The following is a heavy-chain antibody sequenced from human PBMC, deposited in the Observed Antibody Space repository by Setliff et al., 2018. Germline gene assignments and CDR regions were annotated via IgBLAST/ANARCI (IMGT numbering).Heavy chain of an antibody. Sequence: PSETLSLTCTISGGFTSSFYWSWIRQAPGKGLEWIGYVDHSGSTNFSPSLKSRGTISVDTSKTQVSLTLTSVTAADTALYYCARAYQGGWFDPWGPGTLVTVSS. J-gene: IGHJ5*02. CDR1: GGFTSSFY. CDR3: ARAYQGGWFDP. D-gene: IGHD3-16*01. V-gene: IGHV4-59*01. CDR2: VDHSGST.